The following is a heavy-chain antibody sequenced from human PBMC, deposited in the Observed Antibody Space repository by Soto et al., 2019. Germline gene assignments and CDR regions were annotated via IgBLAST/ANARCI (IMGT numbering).Heavy chain of an antibody. V-gene: IGHV6-1*01. CDR2: TYYRSKWSN. CDR1: GDSVSSNSAA. D-gene: IGHD5-12*01. J-gene: IGHJ6*02. CDR3: ARRYSAYGVGALED. Sequence: QVQLQQSGPGLVNPSQTLSLTCAISGDSVSSNSAAWNWIRQSPSRGLEWLGRTYYRSKWSNDYAASRKSRISINPDTSKNPFSLHLNPVTPEDTAVYSCARRYSAYGVGALEDWGQGTTVTVSS.